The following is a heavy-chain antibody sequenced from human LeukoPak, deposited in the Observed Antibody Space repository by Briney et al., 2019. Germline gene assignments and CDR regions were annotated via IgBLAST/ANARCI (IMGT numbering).Heavy chain of an antibody. CDR1: GYTFTSYY. CDR3: ARDATPTYNYDSSGYYYYYYYYMDV. V-gene: IGHV1-46*01. D-gene: IGHD3-22*01. J-gene: IGHJ6*03. Sequence: ASVTVSCKASGYTFTSYYMHWVRQAPGQGLEWMGIINPSGGSTSYAQKFQGRVTMTRDTSTSTVYMELSSLRSEDTAVYYCARDATPTYNYDSSGYYYYYYYYMDVSGKGTTVTVSS. CDR2: INPSGGST.